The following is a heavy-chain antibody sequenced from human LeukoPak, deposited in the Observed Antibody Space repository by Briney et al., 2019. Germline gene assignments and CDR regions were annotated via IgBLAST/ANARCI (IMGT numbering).Heavy chain of an antibody. CDR3: ARSSVNYDFWSGYYTEYYFDY. Sequence: SQTLSLTCAVSGGSISSGGYSWSWIRQPPGRGLEWIGYIYHSGSTYYNPSLKSRVTISVDRSKNQFSLKLSSVTAADTAVYYCARSSVNYDFWSGYYTEYYFDYWGQGTLVTVSS. V-gene: IGHV4-30-2*01. CDR1: GGSISSGGYS. CDR2: IYHSGST. J-gene: IGHJ4*02. D-gene: IGHD3-3*01.